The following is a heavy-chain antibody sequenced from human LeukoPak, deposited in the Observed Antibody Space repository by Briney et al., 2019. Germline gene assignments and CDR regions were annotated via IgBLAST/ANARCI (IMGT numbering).Heavy chain of an antibody. CDR1: GGSISSSSYY. J-gene: IGHJ4*02. Sequence: SETLSLTYTVSGGSISSSSYYWGWIRQPPGKGLEWIGSIYYSGSTYYNPSLKSRVTISVDTSKNQFSLKLSSVTAADTAVYYCASPGKNFDYWGQGTLVTVSS. CDR2: IYYSGST. CDR3: ASPGKNFDY. V-gene: IGHV4-39*01.